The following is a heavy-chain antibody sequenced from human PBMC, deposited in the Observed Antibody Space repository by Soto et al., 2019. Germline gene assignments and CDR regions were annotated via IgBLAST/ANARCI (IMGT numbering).Heavy chain of an antibody. J-gene: IGHJ5*02. CDR2: INHSGST. D-gene: IGHD3-3*01. Sequence: SETLSLTCAVYGGSFSGYYWSWIRQPPGKGLEWIGEINHSGSTNYNPSLKSRVTISVDTSKNQFSLKLSSVTAADTAVYYCARDIKAPYYDLWSGSYNWFDPWGQGTLVTVSS. CDR1: GGSFSGYY. CDR3: ARDIKAPYYDLWSGSYNWFDP. V-gene: IGHV4-34*01.